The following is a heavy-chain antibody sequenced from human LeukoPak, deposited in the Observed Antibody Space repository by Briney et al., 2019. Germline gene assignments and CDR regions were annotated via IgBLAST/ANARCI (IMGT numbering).Heavy chain of an antibody. V-gene: IGHV4-59*01. D-gene: IGHD3-16*01. CDR1: GGSISSYY. CDR2: IYYSRST. Sequence: PSETLSLTCTVSGGSISSYYWSWIRQPPGKGLEWVEYIYYSRSTNNNHSLTSRDTISVDTSKNQISLKLSSVTAADTAVYYCARAADEYLWGSFDDWGQGTLVTVAS. J-gene: IGHJ4*02. CDR3: ARAADEYLWGSFDD.